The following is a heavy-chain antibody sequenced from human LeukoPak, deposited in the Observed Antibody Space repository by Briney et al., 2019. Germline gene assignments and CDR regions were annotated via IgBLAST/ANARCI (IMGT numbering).Heavy chain of an antibody. V-gene: IGHV5-10-1*04. CDR1: GYSFTSYW. Sequence: GESLKISCKGSGYSFTSYWISWVRQMPGKGLEWMGRIDPSDSYTNYSPSFQGQVTISADKSISTAYLQWSSLKASDSAMYYCARRVVGATTHYFDYWGQGTLVTVSS. CDR2: IDPSDSYT. J-gene: IGHJ4*02. D-gene: IGHD1-26*01. CDR3: ARRVVGATTHYFDY.